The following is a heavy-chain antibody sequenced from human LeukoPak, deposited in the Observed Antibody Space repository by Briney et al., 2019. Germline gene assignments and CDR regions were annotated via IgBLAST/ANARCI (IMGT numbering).Heavy chain of an antibody. CDR1: GYSISSGHY. Sequence: SETLSLTCTVSGYSISSGHYWGWIRQPPGKGLEWIGSMYHSGSTYYNPPLKSRVTISEDTSKNQFSLKLRSVTAADTAVYYCVSSGWKRGWYFDLWGRGTLVTVSS. CDR3: VSSGWKRGWYFDL. D-gene: IGHD6-19*01. V-gene: IGHV4-38-2*02. J-gene: IGHJ2*01. CDR2: MYHSGST.